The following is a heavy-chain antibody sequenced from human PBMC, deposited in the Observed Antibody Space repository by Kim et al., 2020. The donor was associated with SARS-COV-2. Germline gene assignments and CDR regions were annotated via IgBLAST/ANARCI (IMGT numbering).Heavy chain of an antibody. CDR1: GGSISSYY. J-gene: IGHJ4*02. V-gene: IGHV4-59*01. CDR2: IYYSGST. CDR3: ARSRYIVATD. D-gene: IGHD5-12*01. Sequence: SETLSLTCTVSGGSISSYYWSWIRQPPGKGLEWIGYIYYSGSTNYNPSLKSRVTISVDTSKNQFSLKLSSVTAADTAVYYCARSRYIVATDWGQGTLVT.